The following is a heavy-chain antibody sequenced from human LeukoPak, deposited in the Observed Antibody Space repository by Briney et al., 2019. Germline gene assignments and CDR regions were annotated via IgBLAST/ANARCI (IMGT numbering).Heavy chain of an antibody. V-gene: IGHV3-13*01. CDR1: VFVYPDYD. CDR3: ASLGYSIY. Sequence: GWSVSLSRASCVFVYPDYDMHWVRQPTAGGVEWGSSIGKAGDTYYADSVKGRFNISRENANNHFYLQMNSLRAGDTAVYFCASLGYSIYWGQGTLVTVSS. D-gene: IGHD2-15*01. CDR2: IGKAGDT. J-gene: IGHJ4*02.